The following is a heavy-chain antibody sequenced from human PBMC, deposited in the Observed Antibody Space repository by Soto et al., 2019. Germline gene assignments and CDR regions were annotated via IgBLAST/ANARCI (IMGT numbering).Heavy chain of an antibody. J-gene: IGHJ6*02. Sequence: GESLKISCKGSGYSFTSYWISWVRQMPGKGLEWMGRIDPSDSYTNYSPSFQGHVTISADKSISTAYLQWSSLKASDTAMYYCARRAVGCSSTSCYKGNYYYGMDVWGQGTTVTVSS. CDR2: IDPSDSYT. CDR1: GYSFTSYW. V-gene: IGHV5-10-1*01. CDR3: ARRAVGCSSTSCYKGNYYYGMDV. D-gene: IGHD2-2*02.